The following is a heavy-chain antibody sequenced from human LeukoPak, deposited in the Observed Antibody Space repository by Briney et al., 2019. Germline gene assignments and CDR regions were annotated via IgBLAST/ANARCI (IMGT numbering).Heavy chain of an antibody. CDR2: ISSSSSYI. J-gene: IGHJ3*02. CDR1: GFTFSSYA. CDR3: ARLNYYDSSGYYPFDI. Sequence: GGSLRLSCAASGFTFSSYAMSWVRQAPGKGLEWVSSISSSSSYIYYADSVKGRFTISRDNAKNSLYLQMNSLRAEDTAVYYCARLNYYDSSGYYPFDIWGQGTMVTVSS. V-gene: IGHV3-21*01. D-gene: IGHD3-22*01.